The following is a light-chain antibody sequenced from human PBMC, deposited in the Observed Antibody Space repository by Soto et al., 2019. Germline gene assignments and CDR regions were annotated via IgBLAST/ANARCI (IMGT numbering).Light chain of an antibody. CDR2: GAS. Sequence: EIVLTQSPGTLSLSPGESATLSCRASQSISSSFLAWYQQKPGQAPRLLIYGASSRATGIPDRFSGSGSGTDFILTISRLEPEDSAIYYCQQYVSWTFGQGTKVEIK. V-gene: IGKV3-20*01. CDR3: QQYVSWT. J-gene: IGKJ1*01. CDR1: QSISSSF.